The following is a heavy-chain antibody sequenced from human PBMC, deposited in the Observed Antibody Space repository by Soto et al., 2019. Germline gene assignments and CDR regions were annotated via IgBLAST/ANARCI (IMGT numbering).Heavy chain of an antibody. CDR1: GGTFSSYA. Sequence: QVQLVQSGAEVKKPGSSVKVSCKASGGTFSSYAISWVRQAPGQGLEWMGGIIPIFGTANYAQKFQGRVTIXXEXSXXTAYVELSSLRSEDTAVYYCASEARGYSYGCRLDYWGQGTLVTVSS. D-gene: IGHD5-18*01. CDR2: IIPIFGTA. CDR3: ASEARGYSYGCRLDY. V-gene: IGHV1-69*12. J-gene: IGHJ4*02.